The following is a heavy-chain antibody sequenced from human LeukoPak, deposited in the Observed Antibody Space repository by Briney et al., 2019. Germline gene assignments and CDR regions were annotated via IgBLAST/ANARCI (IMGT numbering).Heavy chain of an antibody. CDR3: ARALVKAYGDFHVFDY. J-gene: IGHJ4*02. D-gene: IGHD4-17*01. CDR2: IIPIFSTA. CDR1: GGTFTCYA. V-gene: IGHV1-69*05. Sequence: SVKVSCKASGGTFTCYAFSWVRQAPGQGLEWMGRIIPIFSTANYAQKLQGRVTITTDESTSTAYMELSSLRSEDTAVYYCARALVKAYGDFHVFDYWGQGTLGTVSS.